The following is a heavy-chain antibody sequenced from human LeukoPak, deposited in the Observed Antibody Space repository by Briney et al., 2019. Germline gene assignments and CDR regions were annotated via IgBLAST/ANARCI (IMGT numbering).Heavy chain of an antibody. D-gene: IGHD1-26*01. J-gene: IGHJ4*02. V-gene: IGHV1-69*04. CDR1: GGTFSSYA. Sequence: ASVKVSCKASGGTFSSYAISWVRQAPGQGLEWMGRIIPILGIANYAQKFQGRVTITADKSTSTAYMELSSLRSEDTAVYYCARGPSGSYWSYWGQGTLVTVSS. CDR2: IIPILGIA. CDR3: ARGPSGSYWSY.